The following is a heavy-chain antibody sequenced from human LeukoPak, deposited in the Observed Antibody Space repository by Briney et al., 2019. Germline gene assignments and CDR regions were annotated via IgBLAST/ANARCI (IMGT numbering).Heavy chain of an antibody. Sequence: MPSETLSLTCAVYGGSFSGSSWTWIRQPPGKGLEWIGEIDRSGSTNYNPSLKSRPTISVDTSKNQFSLKLSSVTAADTAVYYCARGSATGLAYWGQGNLVTVSS. CDR3: ARGSATGLAY. V-gene: IGHV4-34*01. J-gene: IGHJ4*02. CDR1: GGSFSGSS. D-gene: IGHD1-1*01. CDR2: IDRSGST.